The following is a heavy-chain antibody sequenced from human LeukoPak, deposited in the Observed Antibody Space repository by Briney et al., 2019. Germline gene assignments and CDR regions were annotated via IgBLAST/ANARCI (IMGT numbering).Heavy chain of an antibody. J-gene: IGHJ4*02. D-gene: IGHD6-13*01. V-gene: IGHV4-59*01. Sequence: SETLSLTCTVSGGSISSYYWSWIRQPPGKGLEWIGYIYYSGSTNYNPSLKSRVTISVDTSKNQFSLKLSSVTAADTAVYYCARGRVGIAAAGTSFDYWGQGTLVTVSS. CDR2: IYYSGST. CDR1: GGSISSYY. CDR3: ARGRVGIAAAGTSFDY.